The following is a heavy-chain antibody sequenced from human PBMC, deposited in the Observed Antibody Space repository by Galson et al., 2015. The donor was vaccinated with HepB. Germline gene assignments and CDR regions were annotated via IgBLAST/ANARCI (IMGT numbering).Heavy chain of an antibody. D-gene: IGHD5-12*01. CDR3: ARAYGRSGYDYWGHYFDY. V-gene: IGHV3-48*02. J-gene: IGHJ4*02. CDR2: ISSSSSTI. CDR1: GFTFSSYS. Sequence: SLRLSCAASGFTFSSYSMNWVRQAPGKGLEWVSYISSSSSTIYYADSVKGRFTISRDNAKNSLYLQMNSLRDEDTAVYYCARAYGRSGYDYWGHYFDYWGQGTLVTVSS.